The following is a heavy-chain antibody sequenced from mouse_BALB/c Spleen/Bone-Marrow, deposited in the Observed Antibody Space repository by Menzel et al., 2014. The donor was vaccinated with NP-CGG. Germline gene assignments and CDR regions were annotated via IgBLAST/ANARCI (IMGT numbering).Heavy chain of an antibody. CDR3: AGNNGGWYFDV. CDR1: GYTFTNYY. V-gene: IGHV1S56*01. J-gene: IGHJ1*01. CDR2: IYPGNVNT. D-gene: IGHD1-2*01. Sequence: QVQLKESGPELVRPGTSVRISCKASGYTFTNYYIHWVKQRPGQGLEWIGWIYPGNVNTKNNEKFKGKATLTADKSSSTAYMQLSSLASEDSAVYFCAGNNGGWYFDVWGAGTTVTVSS.